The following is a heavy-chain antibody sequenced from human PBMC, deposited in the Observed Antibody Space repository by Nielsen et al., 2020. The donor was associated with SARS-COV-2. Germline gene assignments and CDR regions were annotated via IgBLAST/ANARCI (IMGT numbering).Heavy chain of an antibody. Sequence: GESLKISCAASGFTFSAHAMIWVRQAAGKGLEWVSAVSGDVAHTTYYADSVRGRFTISRDNSKNTLYLQMNSLRAEDTAVYYCAREKGERLDPWGQGTLVTVSS. CDR2: VSGDVAHTT. CDR1: GFTFSAHA. CDR3: AREKGERLDP. D-gene: IGHD1-1*01. V-gene: IGHV3-23*01. J-gene: IGHJ5*02.